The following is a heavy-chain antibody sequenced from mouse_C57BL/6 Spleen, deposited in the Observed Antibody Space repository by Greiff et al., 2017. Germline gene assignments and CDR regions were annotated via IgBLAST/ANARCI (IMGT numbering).Heavy chain of an antibody. V-gene: IGHV2-3*01. CDR1: GFSLTSYG. CDR2: IWGDGST. J-gene: IGHJ1*03. Sequence: QVQLKESGPGLVAPSQSLSITCTVSGFSLTSYGVSWVRQPPGKGLEWLGGIWGDGSTNYHSALISRLSISKDNSKSQVFIKLNSLQTDGTATYYCANIYYGYGEDWYFDVWGTGTTVTVSS. D-gene: IGHD2-2*01. CDR3: ANIYYGYGEDWYFDV.